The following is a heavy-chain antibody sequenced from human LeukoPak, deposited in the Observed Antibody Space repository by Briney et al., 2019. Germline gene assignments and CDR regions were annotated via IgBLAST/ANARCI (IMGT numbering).Heavy chain of an antibody. CDR1: GGTFSSYA. CDR2: IIPIFGTA. D-gene: IGHD3-22*01. J-gene: IGHJ4*01. CDR3: ARGGYYDSSGYYYDY. V-gene: IGHV1-69*13. Sequence: SVTVSFKSSGGTFSSYAINWVRQAPGQGLEWMGGIIPIFGTANYAQKFQGRVTSTADESTGTAYMELSSLRSEDTAAYYCARGGYYDSSGYYYDYWGQGTLVTVSS.